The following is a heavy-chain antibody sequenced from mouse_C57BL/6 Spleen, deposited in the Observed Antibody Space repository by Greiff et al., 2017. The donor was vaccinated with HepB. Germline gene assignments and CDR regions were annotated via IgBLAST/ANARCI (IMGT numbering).Heavy chain of an antibody. J-gene: IGHJ4*01. Sequence: EVKLQESGPGLVKPSQSLSLTCSVTGYSITSGYYWNWIRQFPGNKLEWMGYISYDGSNNYNPSLKNRISITRDTSKNQFFLKLNSVTTEDTATYYCARGEDYGYAMDYWGQGTSVTVSS. CDR3: ARGEDYGYAMDY. CDR1: GYSITSGYY. CDR2: ISYDGSN. D-gene: IGHD2-4*01. V-gene: IGHV3-6*01.